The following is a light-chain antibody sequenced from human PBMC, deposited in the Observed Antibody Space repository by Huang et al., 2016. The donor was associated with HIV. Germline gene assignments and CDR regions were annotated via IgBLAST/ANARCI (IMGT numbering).Light chain of an antibody. V-gene: IGKV3-15*01. CDR2: GAS. J-gene: IGKJ1*01. CDR1: QSVSSN. Sequence: EIVMPKSPATLSVSPGERATLYCGASQSVSSNLAWYQQKPGQTPRLLIFGASTRATGVLARFSGSGSGTDFTLTISSLQSEDFAVYYCQQYDNWPPTFGQGTKVEI. CDR3: QQYDNWPPT.